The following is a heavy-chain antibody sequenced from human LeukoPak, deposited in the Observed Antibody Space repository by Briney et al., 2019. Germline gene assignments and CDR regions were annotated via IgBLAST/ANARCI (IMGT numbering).Heavy chain of an antibody. D-gene: IGHD3-10*01. J-gene: IGHJ4*02. CDR1: GYTFTSYD. Sequence: ASVKVSCKASGYTFTSYDINWVRQATGQGHEWMGWMNPNSANTGYAQKFHGRVTMTRNTSINTAYLEMTSLTSEDTAVYYCARGVRFGELFSAYWWQGTLVTVSS. CDR3: ARGVRFGELFSAY. V-gene: IGHV1-8*01. CDR2: MNPNSANT.